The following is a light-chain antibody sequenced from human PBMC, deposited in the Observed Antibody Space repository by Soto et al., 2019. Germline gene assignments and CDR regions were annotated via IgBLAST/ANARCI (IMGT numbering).Light chain of an antibody. CDR1: SNDISPYNY. Sequence: QSALTQPASVSGSPGQSITISCIGTSNDISPYNYVSWYLHHPGQAPQLLIYDVHNRPSGISARFSGSKSGTSASLAISGLQSEDEADYYCESWDDTLKGHVFGGGTKLTVL. CDR2: DVH. J-gene: IGLJ3*02. V-gene: IGLV2-14*01. CDR3: ESWDDTLKGHV.